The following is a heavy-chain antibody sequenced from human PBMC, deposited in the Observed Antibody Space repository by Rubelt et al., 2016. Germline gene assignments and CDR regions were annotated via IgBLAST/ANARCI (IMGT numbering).Heavy chain of an antibody. Sequence: QVQLVQSGAEVKKPGASVRVSCKASGYTFTSYYMHWVRQAPGQGLEWTGGIIPIFGTATYAQKFQGRVTITADKSTSTAYMELSSLRSEDTAVYYCAREAAYDAFDIWGQGTMVTVSS. CDR2: IIPIFGTA. V-gene: IGHV1-69*06. J-gene: IGHJ3*02. CDR3: AREAAYDAFDI. CDR1: GYTFTSYY. D-gene: IGHD2-15*01.